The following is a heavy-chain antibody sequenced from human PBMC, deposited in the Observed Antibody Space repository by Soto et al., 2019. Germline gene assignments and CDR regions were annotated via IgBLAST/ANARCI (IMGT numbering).Heavy chain of an antibody. CDR1: GGSISSSNW. V-gene: IGHV4-4*02. D-gene: IGHD6-13*01. CDR3: ARDPDYSTANWFDP. Sequence: SETLSLTCAVSGGSISSSNWWSWVRQPPGKGLEWIGEIYHSGSTNYNPSLKSRVTISVDKSKNQFSLKLSSVTAADTAVYYCARDPDYSTANWFDPCGQGTLVTVSS. CDR2: IYHSGST. J-gene: IGHJ5*02.